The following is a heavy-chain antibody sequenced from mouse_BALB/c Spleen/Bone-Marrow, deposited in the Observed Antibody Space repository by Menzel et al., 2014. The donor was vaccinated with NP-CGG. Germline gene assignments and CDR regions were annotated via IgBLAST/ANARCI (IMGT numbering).Heavy chain of an antibody. D-gene: IGHD1-1*01. V-gene: IGHV1-80*01. CDR1: GYAFSNNW. CDR3: HYFGSDYYVMDY. Sequence: QVQLKESGAEMVRPGSSVKISCKASGYAFSNNWMNWMKQRPGQGLEWIGQIYPGDGDTNYNGKFKGKATLTADKSSGIAYMQLSSLTSEDSAVYFCHYFGSDYYVMDYWGQGTPVTVSS. CDR2: IYPGDGDT. J-gene: IGHJ4*01.